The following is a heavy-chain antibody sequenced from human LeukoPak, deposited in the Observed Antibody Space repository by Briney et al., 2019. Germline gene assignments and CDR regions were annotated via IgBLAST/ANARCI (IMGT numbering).Heavy chain of an antibody. CDR3: ARAPEITMIVVVNDAFDI. CDR2: ISSSSSYI. CDR1: GFTSSSYS. D-gene: IGHD3-22*01. J-gene: IGHJ3*02. V-gene: IGHV3-21*01. Sequence: PGGYLRLSCAASGFTSSSYSVNWVRQAPGKGLEWVSSISSSSSYIYYADSVKGRFTIPRDNAKNSLYLQMNSLRAEDTAVYYCARAPEITMIVVVNDAFDIWGQGTMVTVSS.